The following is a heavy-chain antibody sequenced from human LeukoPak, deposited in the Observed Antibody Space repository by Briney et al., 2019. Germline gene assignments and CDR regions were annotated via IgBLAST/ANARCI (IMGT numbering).Heavy chain of an antibody. Sequence: PGGPLRLSCAASGFTFSSYSMNWVRQAPGKGLEWVSFISSSSSYIYYADSVKGRFTISRDNAKNSLYLQMNSLRAEDTAVYYCARSEMGYYNYYMDVWGKGTTVTISS. D-gene: IGHD5-24*01. J-gene: IGHJ6*03. CDR2: ISSSSSYI. V-gene: IGHV3-21*01. CDR1: GFTFSSYS. CDR3: ARSEMGYYNYYMDV.